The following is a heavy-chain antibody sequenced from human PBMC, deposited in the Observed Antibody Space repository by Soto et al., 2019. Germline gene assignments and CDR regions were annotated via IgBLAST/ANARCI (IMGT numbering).Heavy chain of an antibody. Sequence: QVQLVQSGAEVKKPGASVKVSCKASGYTFTSYDINWVRQATGQGLEWMGWMNPNSGNTGYAQKFQGRVTMTRNTSISTAYMKLSSLRSEDTAVYYCASRGYSSSWYYYYYYGMDVWGQGTTVTVSS. CDR2: MNPNSGNT. D-gene: IGHD6-13*01. J-gene: IGHJ6*02. V-gene: IGHV1-8*01. CDR3: ASRGYSSSWYYYYYYGMDV. CDR1: GYTFTSYD.